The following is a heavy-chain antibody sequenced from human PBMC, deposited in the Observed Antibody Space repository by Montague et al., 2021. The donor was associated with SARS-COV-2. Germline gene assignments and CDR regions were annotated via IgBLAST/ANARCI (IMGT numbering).Heavy chain of an antibody. Sequence: ETLSLTCAVYGGSFSGYYWSWIRQPPGKGLEWIGEINHSGSTNYKPSLKSRATISVDTSKSQFSLNMSSVTAADTAVYYCARVRAVPAAMRIFTLGRSYYGMDVWGQGTTVTVSS. CDR1: GGSFSGYY. D-gene: IGHD2-2*01. CDR2: INHSGST. CDR3: ARVRAVPAAMRIFTLGRSYYGMDV. J-gene: IGHJ6*02. V-gene: IGHV4-34*01.